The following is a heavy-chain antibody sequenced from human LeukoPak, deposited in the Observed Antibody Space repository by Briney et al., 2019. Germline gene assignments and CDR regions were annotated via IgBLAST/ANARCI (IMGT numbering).Heavy chain of an antibody. Sequence: GGSLRLSCAASGFTLSSYAMSWVRQAPGKGLEWVSAISGSGGSTYYADSVKGRFTISRDNSKNTLYLQMNSLRAEDTAVYYCAKDLRSYDWFFDYWGQGTLVTVSS. CDR2: ISGSGGST. V-gene: IGHV3-23*01. CDR3: AKDLRSYDWFFDY. CDR1: GFTLSSYA. D-gene: IGHD5-12*01. J-gene: IGHJ4*02.